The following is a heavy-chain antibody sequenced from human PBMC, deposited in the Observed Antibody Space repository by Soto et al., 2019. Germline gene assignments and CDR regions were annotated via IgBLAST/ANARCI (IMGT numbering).Heavy chain of an antibody. D-gene: IGHD3-10*01. CDR3: ARARYYYGSGSYDAFDI. J-gene: IGHJ3*02. CDR2: MNPNSGNT. CDR1: GYTFTSYD. V-gene: IGHV1-8*01. Sequence: ASVKVSCKASGYTFTSYDINWVRQATGQGLEWMGWMNPNSGNTGYAQKFQGRVTMTRNTSISTAYMELSSLRSEDTAVYYCARARYYYGSGSYDAFDIWGQGTMVTVSS.